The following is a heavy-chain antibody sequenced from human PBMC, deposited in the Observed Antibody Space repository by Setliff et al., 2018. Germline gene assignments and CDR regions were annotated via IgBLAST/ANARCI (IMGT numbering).Heavy chain of an antibody. CDR2: IYHSGST. V-gene: IGHV4-38-2*02. D-gene: IGHD1-26*01. J-gene: IGHJ5*02. Sequence: SETLSLTCTVSGYSISSGYYWGWIRQPPGKGLEWIWSIYHSGSTYYNPSLKSRVTISVDTSKNQFSLKLSSVTAADTAVYYCARDKPIIVGAPMDWFDPWGQGTLVTVS. CDR1: GYSISSGYY. CDR3: ARDKPIIVGAPMDWFDP.